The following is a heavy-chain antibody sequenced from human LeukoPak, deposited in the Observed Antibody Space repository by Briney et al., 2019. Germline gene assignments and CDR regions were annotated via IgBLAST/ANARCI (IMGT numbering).Heavy chain of an antibody. CDR3: AKGTFWSGYYADYFDY. V-gene: IGHV3-23*01. J-gene: IGHJ4*02. D-gene: IGHD3-3*01. CDR1: GFTFSSYS. Sequence: GGSLRLSCAASGFTFSSYSMNWVRQAPGKGLEWVSAISGIVGSTYYADSVKGRFTISRDHSKNTLYLQMNSLRAEDTAVYYCAKGTFWSGYYADYFDYWGQGTLVTVSS. CDR2: ISGIVGST.